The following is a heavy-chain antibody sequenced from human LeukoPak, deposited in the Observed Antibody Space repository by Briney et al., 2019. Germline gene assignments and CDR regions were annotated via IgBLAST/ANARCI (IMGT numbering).Heavy chain of an antibody. Sequence: QSGGSLRLSCTASGFPFSDYSMSWVRQAPGKGLEWISYIWISSGNTKYADSVKGRFTNSADNARNQLYLQMNSLRVEDTAVYYCARDHNYAFDNWGQGTLVSVSS. D-gene: IGHD1-1*01. CDR1: GFPFSDYS. CDR2: IWISSGNT. V-gene: IGHV3-48*04. CDR3: ARDHNYAFDN. J-gene: IGHJ4*02.